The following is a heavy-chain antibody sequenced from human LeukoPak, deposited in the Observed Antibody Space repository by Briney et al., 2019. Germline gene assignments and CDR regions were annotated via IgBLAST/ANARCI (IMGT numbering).Heavy chain of an antibody. J-gene: IGHJ4*02. D-gene: IGHD5-18*01. V-gene: IGHV4-38-2*01. Sequence: SETLSLTCAVSGYSISSGYYWGWIRQPPGKGLEWIGSIYHSGSTYYNPSLKSRVTISVDTSKNQFSLKLSSVTAADTAVYYCASLPGCSYGTGIDYWGQGTLVTVSS. CDR2: IYHSGST. CDR1: GYSISSGYY. CDR3: ASLPGCSYGTGIDY.